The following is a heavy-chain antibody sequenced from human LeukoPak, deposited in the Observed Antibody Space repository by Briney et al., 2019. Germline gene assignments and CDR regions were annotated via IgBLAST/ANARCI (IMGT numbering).Heavy chain of an antibody. V-gene: IGHV4-59*11. J-gene: IGHJ3*01. CDR3: ARLLDNDSSGYPDTFDV. Sequence: PSETLSLTCTVSAGSINYHYWSWIRQPPGKGLEWIGFIYYSGTTNYNPSLQSRITISVDTSKNHFSLKLTSVTAADTAVYYCARLLDNDSSGYPDTFDVWGQGTMVTVSS. D-gene: IGHD3-22*01. CDR1: AGSINYHY. CDR2: IYYSGTT.